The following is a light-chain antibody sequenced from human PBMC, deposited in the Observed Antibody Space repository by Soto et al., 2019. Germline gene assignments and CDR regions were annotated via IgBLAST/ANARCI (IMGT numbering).Light chain of an antibody. J-gene: IGKJ1*01. Sequence: DIQMTQSPFSLSASVGDRVAITCRASQSIISYLNWYQQKPGKPPKLLIYAAVSLQSGIPSRFSAYGSGTDFTLTISSLQPEDFGTYYCQQAYNTPRTFGQGTKVDIK. CDR3: QQAYNTPRT. CDR2: AAV. V-gene: IGKV1-39*01. CDR1: QSIISY.